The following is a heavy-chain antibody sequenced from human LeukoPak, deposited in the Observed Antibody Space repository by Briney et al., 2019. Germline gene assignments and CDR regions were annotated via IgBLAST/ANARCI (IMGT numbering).Heavy chain of an antibody. CDR3: VKDRCDRTTCPEV. D-gene: IGHD2-2*01. CDR2: ISGSGGST. V-gene: IGHV3-23*01. J-gene: IGHJ4*02. CDR1: GFIFSTYA. Sequence: GGSLRLSCTASGFIFSTYAMSWVRQAPGEGLEWVSGISGSGGSTYYTDSVKGRFSISRDNSKNTLHLQMSSLRAEDTALYYCVKDRCDRTTCPEVWGQGTLVTVSS.